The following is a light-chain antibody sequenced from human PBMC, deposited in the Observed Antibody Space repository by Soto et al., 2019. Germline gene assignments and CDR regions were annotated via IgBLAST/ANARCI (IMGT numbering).Light chain of an antibody. CDR1: ESIGNY. CDR2: DAS. CDR3: KWRREWPLRLT. J-gene: IGKJ4*01. V-gene: IGKV3-11*01. Sequence: EVVLTQSPATLSLSPGERATLSCRASESIGNYLSWYEQKLGQAPKLLLHDASHRAIGIPGSFSGDGSGTGFTVTISSLEPEDFADYYCKWRREWPLRLTFGGGTTVDIK.